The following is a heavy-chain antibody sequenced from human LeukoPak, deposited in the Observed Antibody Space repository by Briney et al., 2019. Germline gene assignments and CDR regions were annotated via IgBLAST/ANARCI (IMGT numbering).Heavy chain of an antibody. CDR2: IRRNSDGGTI. Sequence: GGSLRLSCATSGFSFSDAWMNWVRQAPGKGLEWVGRIRRNSDGGTIDYAAPVKGRFALSRDDSKNTLYLHMSSLQTEDAAVYYCATDFYDTTWGQGTLVTVSS. D-gene: IGHD3-22*01. V-gene: IGHV3-15*07. CDR3: ATDFYDTT. CDR1: GFSFSDAW. J-gene: IGHJ5*02.